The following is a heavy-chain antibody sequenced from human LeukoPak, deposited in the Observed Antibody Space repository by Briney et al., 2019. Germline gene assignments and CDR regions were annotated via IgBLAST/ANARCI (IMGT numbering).Heavy chain of an antibody. Sequence: GGSLRLSCAASGFTFSNAWMSWVRQAPGKGLEWVGRIKSKTDGGTTDYAAPVKGRFTISRDDSKNTLYLQMNSLKTEDTAVYYCAKDLSHRGYSGYDCGYWGQGTLVTVSS. J-gene: IGHJ4*02. V-gene: IGHV3-15*01. CDR1: GFTFSNAW. CDR3: AKDLSHRGYSGYDCGY. D-gene: IGHD5-12*01. CDR2: IKSKTDGGTT.